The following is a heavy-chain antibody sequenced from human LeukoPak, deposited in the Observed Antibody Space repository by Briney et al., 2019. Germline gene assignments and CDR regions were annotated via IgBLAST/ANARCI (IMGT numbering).Heavy chain of an antibody. D-gene: IGHD1-26*01. Sequence: PGGSLRLSCAASGFTFSSYSMNWVRQAPGKGLEWVSSISSSSSYIYYADSVKGRFTISRDNAKNSLYPQMNSLRAEDTAVYYCATTRSGSYYDAFDIWGQGTMVTVSS. CDR2: ISSSSSYI. V-gene: IGHV3-21*01. CDR3: ATTRSGSYYDAFDI. CDR1: GFTFSSYS. J-gene: IGHJ3*02.